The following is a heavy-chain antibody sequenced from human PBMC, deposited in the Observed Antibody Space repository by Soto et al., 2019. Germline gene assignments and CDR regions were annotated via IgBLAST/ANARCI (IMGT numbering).Heavy chain of an antibody. CDR3: ARDLNYYYGSGSSRGNWFDP. D-gene: IGHD3-10*01. CDR2: IYTSGST. CDR1: GGSISSYY. V-gene: IGHV4-4*07. J-gene: IGHJ5*02. Sequence: SETLSLPCTVSGGSISSYYWSWIRQPAGKGLEWIGRIYTSGSTNCNPSLKSRVTMSVDTSKNQFSLKLSSVTAADTAVYYCARDLNYYYGSGSSRGNWFDPWDQGTLVTVSS.